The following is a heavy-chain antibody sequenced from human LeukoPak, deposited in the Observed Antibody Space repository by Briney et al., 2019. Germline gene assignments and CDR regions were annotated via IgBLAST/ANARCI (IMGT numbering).Heavy chain of an antibody. CDR3: ARGKAMAPYNWFDP. CDR2: ISAYNGNT. CDR1: GYTFTSYG. V-gene: IGHV1-18*01. J-gene: IGHJ5*02. Sequence: ASVKVSCKASGYTFTSYGISWVRQAPGQGLEWMGWISAYNGNTNYAQKLQGRVTMTTDTSTSTAYMELRSLRSDGTAVYYCARGKAMAPYNWFDPWGQGTLVTVSS. D-gene: IGHD5-18*01.